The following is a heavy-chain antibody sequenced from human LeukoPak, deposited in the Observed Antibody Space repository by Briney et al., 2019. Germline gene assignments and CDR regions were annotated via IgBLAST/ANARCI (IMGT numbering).Heavy chain of an antibody. V-gene: IGHV3-9*01. Sequence: PGGSLRLSCAASGFTFDDYAMHWVRQAPGKGLEWVSGINWNSGSIGYADSVKGRFTISRDNAKNSLYLQMNSLRAEDTALYYCAKARSFHHAFDIWGQGTMVTVSS. CDR1: GFTFDDYA. CDR2: INWNSGSI. J-gene: IGHJ3*02. CDR3: AKARSFHHAFDI.